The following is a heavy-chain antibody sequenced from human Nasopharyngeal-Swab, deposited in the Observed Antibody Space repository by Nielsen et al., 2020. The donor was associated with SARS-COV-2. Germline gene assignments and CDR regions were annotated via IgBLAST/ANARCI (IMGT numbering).Heavy chain of an antibody. V-gene: IGHV1-2*06. Sequence: ASVKVSCKASGYTFTGYYMHWVRQAPGQGLEWMGRINPNSGGTNYAQKFQGRVNMTRDTSISTAYMGLSRLKSDDTAVYYCARLYCSGGSCYSSGGDDYWGQGTLVTVSS. CDR2: INPNSGGT. CDR1: GYTFTGYY. CDR3: ARLYCSGGSCYSSGGDDY. J-gene: IGHJ4*02. D-gene: IGHD2-15*01.